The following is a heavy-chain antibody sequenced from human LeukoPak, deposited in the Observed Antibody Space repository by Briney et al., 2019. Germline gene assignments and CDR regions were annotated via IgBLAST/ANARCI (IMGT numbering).Heavy chain of an antibody. D-gene: IGHD5-24*01. CDR1: GFTVRSNY. J-gene: IGHJ4*02. Sequence: GESLRLSCAASGFTVRSNYMSWVRQAPGKGLEWVSVISSGGSTYCAGSVKGRFTISRDSSKNTLYLQMKSLRAEYTALYYCSSDGMGTKSFDYWGQGTLVTVSS. CDR2: ISSGGST. V-gene: IGHV3-66*02. CDR3: SSDGMGTKSFDY.